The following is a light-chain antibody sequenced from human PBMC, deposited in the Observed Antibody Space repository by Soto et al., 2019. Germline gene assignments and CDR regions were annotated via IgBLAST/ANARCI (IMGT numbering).Light chain of an antibody. CDR3: QHYNSYSEA. CDR2: GAS. V-gene: IGKV3-20*01. J-gene: IGKJ1*01. Sequence: EIVLTQSPGTLSLSPGERATLSCRASQSVSSSYLAWYQQKPGQAPRLLIYGASSRATGIPDRFSGSVSGTGFTLTISRLEPEDFATYYCQHYNSYSEAFGQGTKVELK. CDR1: QSVSSSY.